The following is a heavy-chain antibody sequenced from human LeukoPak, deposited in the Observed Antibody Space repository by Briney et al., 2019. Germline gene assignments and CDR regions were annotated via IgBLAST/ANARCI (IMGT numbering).Heavy chain of an antibody. CDR2: ISDSGANA. D-gene: IGHD6-19*01. CDR3: AKSMTLQWRGFFDL. CDR1: GFTFSTYA. V-gene: IGHV3-23*01. Sequence: GGSLRLSCAASGFTFSTYAMSWVRQAPGKGLEWVSTISDSGANAYYADSVRGRFTISRDNSKNTLYLQRNSLRADDTAIYYCAKSMTLQWRGFFDLWGRGTHVTVSS. J-gene: IGHJ2*01.